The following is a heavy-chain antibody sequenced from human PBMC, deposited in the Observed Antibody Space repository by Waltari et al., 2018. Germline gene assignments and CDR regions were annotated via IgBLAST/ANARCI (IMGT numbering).Heavy chain of an antibody. V-gene: IGHV4-39*07. CDR2: IYYSGST. Sequence: QLQLQESGPGLVKPSETLSLTCTVSGGSISSSSSYWGWIRQPPGKGLEWIGSIYYSGSTYYNPSLKSRVTISVDTSKNQFSLKLSSVTAADTAVYYCARVGEVVATSDSNSFDYWGQGTLVTVSS. J-gene: IGHJ4*02. CDR3: ARVGEVVATSDSNSFDY. D-gene: IGHD5-12*01. CDR1: GGSISSSSSY.